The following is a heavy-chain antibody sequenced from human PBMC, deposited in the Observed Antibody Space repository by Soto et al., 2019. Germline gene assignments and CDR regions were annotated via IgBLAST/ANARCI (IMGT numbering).Heavy chain of an antibody. Sequence: EVQLVESGGGLVQPGGSLRLSCAASGFTFSSYAMHWVRKATGKGLEYVSVISSNGGSTYYANSVKGRFTISRDNSKNTLYLQIGSLRAEDMAVSYCARRDGYNSDYWGQGFLVTVS. D-gene: IGHD5-12*01. V-gene: IGHV3-64*01. CDR3: ARRDGYNSDY. CDR1: GFTFSSYA. CDR2: ISSNGGST. J-gene: IGHJ4*02.